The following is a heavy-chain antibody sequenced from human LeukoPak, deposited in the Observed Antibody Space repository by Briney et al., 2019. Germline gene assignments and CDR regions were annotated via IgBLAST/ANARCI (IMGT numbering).Heavy chain of an antibody. Sequence: PSQTLSLTCTVSGGSISSGDYYWSWIRQPPGKGLEWIGYIYYSGSTYYNPSLESRVTISVDTSKNQFSLKLSSVTAADTAVYYCARDRAYYYDSSGYSWGQGTLVTVSS. CDR1: GGSISSGDYY. CDR2: IYYSGST. V-gene: IGHV4-30-4*01. CDR3: ARDRAYYYDSSGYS. D-gene: IGHD3-22*01. J-gene: IGHJ5*02.